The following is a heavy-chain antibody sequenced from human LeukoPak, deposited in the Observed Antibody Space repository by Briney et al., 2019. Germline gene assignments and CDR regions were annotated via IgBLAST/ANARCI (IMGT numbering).Heavy chain of an antibody. Sequence: ASVKVSCKASGYTFTSYDINWVRQATGQGLEWMGWMNPNSGNTGYAQKFQGRVTMTRNTSISTAYMELSSLRSEDTAVYYCARDVGRAEAARPDYYHYMDVWGKGTTVTVSS. J-gene: IGHJ6*03. CDR1: GYTFTSYD. V-gene: IGHV1-8*01. CDR2: MNPNSGNT. CDR3: ARDVGRAEAARPDYYHYMDV. D-gene: IGHD6-6*01.